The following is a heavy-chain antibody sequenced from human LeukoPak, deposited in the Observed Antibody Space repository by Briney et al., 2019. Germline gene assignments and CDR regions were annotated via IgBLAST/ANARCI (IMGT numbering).Heavy chain of an antibody. CDR1: GFTFSSYW. CDR2: INGDGSIT. CDR3: ASGRYRNSNFDC. J-gene: IGHJ4*02. D-gene: IGHD2-2*02. V-gene: IGHV3-74*01. Sequence: GGSLRLSCAASGFTFSSYWMYWVRQAPGKGLGWVSRINGDGSITTHADSVKGRFTISTDTAKNTLHLQMNSLTAEDTAVYYCASGRYRNSNFDCRGQGALVTVSS.